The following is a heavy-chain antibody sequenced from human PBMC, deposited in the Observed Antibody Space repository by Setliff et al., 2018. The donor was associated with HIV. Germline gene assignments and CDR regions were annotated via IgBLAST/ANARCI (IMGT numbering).Heavy chain of an antibody. Sequence: PGGSLRLSCAVSGFTFSTYGMHWVRQAPGKGLEWVTFIEHDGSKKYYADSVKGRFTVSRDNFKNTLYLQLNSLRAEDTAIYYCAKGDYYDTTYDAFDIWGQGTKVTVSS. J-gene: IGHJ3*02. CDR3: AKGDYYDTTYDAFDI. D-gene: IGHD3-22*01. V-gene: IGHV3-30*02. CDR2: IEHDGSKK. CDR1: GFTFSTYG.